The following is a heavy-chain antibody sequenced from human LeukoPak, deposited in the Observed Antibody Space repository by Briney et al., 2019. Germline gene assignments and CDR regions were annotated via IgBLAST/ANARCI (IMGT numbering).Heavy chain of an antibody. CDR1: GFTFSSYA. CDR3: ARRTLTIRTFDI. V-gene: IGHV3-30-3*01. J-gene: IGHJ3*02. CDR2: ISYDGSNK. Sequence: PGGSLRLSCAASGFTFSSYAMHWVRQAPGKGLEWVAVISYDGSNKYYADSVKGRFTISRDNSKNTLYLQMNSLRAEDTAVYYCARRTLTIRTFDIWGQGTMVTVSS. D-gene: IGHD3-3*01.